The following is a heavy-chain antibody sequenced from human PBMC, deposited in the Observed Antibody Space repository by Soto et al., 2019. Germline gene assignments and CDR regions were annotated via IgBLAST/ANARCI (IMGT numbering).Heavy chain of an antibody. CDR1: GGPFSDFF. V-gene: IGHV4-34*01. CDR2: INHRGST. D-gene: IGHD3-10*01. Sequence: QVQLQQGGAGLLKPSETLSLTCTVSGGPFSDFFWSWIRQPPGKGLEWIGEINHRGSTQHNPSLNRRVSMSVEPSKNQFSLKLNSVTAADTAVYYCARGRRIAYVSGAGTYHVFDYWGQGALVAVSS. J-gene: IGHJ4*02. CDR3: ARGRRIAYVSGAGTYHVFDY.